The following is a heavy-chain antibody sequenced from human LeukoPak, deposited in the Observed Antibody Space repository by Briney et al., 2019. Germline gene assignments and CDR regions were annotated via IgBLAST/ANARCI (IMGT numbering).Heavy chain of an antibody. CDR3: ARVWSYYYDSSGYSLAPYYFDY. V-gene: IGHV3-7*01. CDR1: GFTFSSYW. D-gene: IGHD3-22*01. Sequence: TGGSLRLSCAASGFTFSSYWMSWVRQAPGKGLEWVANIKQDGSEKYYVDSVKGRFTISRDNAKNSLYLQMNSLRAEDTAVYYCARVWSYYYDSSGYSLAPYYFDYWGQGTLVTVSS. CDR2: IKQDGSEK. J-gene: IGHJ4*02.